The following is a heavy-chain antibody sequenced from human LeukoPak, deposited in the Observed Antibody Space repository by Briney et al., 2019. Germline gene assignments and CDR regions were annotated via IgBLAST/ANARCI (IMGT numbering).Heavy chain of an antibody. CDR3: ASTLSSSWYYYYGMDV. V-gene: IGHV1-8*01. CDR2: MNPNSGNT. J-gene: IGHJ6*02. CDR1: GYTFTSHD. D-gene: IGHD6-13*01. Sequence: ASVKVSCKASGYTFTSHDINWVRQATGQGLEWMGWMNPNSGNTGYAQKFQGRVTMTRNTSISTAYMELSSLRSEDTAVYYCASTLSSSWYYYYGMDVWGQGTTVTVSS.